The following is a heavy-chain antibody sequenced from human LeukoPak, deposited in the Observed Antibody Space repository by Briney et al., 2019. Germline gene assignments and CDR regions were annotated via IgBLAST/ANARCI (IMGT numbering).Heavy chain of an antibody. CDR1: GGSISSYY. Sequence: PSETLSLTCTVSGGSISSYYWSWIRQPPGKGLEWLGYIYYSGSTNYNPSLKSRVTISVDTSKNQFSLKLSSVTAADTAVYYCARRIAAAGPPLGMDVWGQGTTVTVSS. D-gene: IGHD6-13*01. V-gene: IGHV4-59*08. CDR2: IYYSGST. J-gene: IGHJ6*02. CDR3: ARRIAAAGPPLGMDV.